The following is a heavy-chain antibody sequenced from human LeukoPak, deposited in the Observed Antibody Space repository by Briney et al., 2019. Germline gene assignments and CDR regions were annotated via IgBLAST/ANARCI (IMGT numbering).Heavy chain of an antibody. CDR3: ARDRRAPYGDYGLDY. V-gene: IGHV3-33*01. Sequence: GRSLRLSCAASGFTFSSYGMHWVRPAPGKGLEWVAVIWYDGSNKYYADSVKGRFTISRDNSKNTLYLQMNSLRAEDTAVYYCARDRRAPYGDYGLDYWGQGTLVTVSS. J-gene: IGHJ4*02. D-gene: IGHD4-17*01. CDR1: GFTFSSYG. CDR2: IWYDGSNK.